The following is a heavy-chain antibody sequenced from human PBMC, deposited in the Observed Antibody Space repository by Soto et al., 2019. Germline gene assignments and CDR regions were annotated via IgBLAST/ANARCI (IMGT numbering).Heavy chain of an antibody. CDR2: IIPICGTA. J-gene: IGHJ5*02. Sequence: QVQLVQSGAEVKKPGSSVKVSCKASGVTFSIYAISWVRQAPGPGIEWMGGIIPICGTANYAQKFQGRVTITADESTSTAYRELRSLRSEDTAVYYCARGNYDYVWGSYYDGFAPWGQGTLVTVSS. D-gene: IGHD3-16*01. CDR3: ARGNYDYVWGSYYDGFAP. V-gene: IGHV1-69*01. CDR1: GVTFSIYA.